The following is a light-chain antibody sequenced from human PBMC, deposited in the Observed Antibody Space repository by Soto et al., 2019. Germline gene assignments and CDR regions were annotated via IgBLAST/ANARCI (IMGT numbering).Light chain of an antibody. CDR3: ASWDNSLNGLYV. CDR1: SSNIGSHP. J-gene: IGLJ1*01. V-gene: IGLV1-44*01. Sequence: QSVLTQPPSASGTPGQRVTISCSGSSSNIGSHPVNWYQQLPGTAPKLLLYGDNQRPSGVPDRFSASKSGASASLAISGLQSEDEATYYCASWDNSLNGLYVXGAGTKVTVL. CDR2: GDN.